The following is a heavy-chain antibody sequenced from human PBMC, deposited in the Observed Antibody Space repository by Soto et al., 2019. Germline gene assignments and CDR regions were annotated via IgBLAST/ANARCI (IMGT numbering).Heavy chain of an antibody. D-gene: IGHD3-22*01. CDR1: GYTFTSYG. V-gene: IGHV1-18*01. CDR3: ASGPVFESSGYPFNY. J-gene: IGHJ4*02. Sequence: QVQLVQSGAEVKKPGASVKVSCKASGYTFTSYGINWVRQAPGQGLEWMGWISTYKGNINYAQKFQGRVTMTTDTSTSTAYMELRSLRSDDTAVYYCASGPVFESSGYPFNYWGQGTLVTVSS. CDR2: ISTYKGNI.